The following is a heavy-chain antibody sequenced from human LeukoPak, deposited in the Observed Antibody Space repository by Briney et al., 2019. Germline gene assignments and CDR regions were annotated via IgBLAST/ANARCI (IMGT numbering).Heavy chain of an antibody. CDR1: GGSISSSSDY. CDR2: IYYHENT. J-gene: IGHJ4*02. V-gene: IGHV4-39*01. D-gene: IGHD3-22*01. CDR3: ASEAYYYDSSGYYKY. Sequence: SETLSLTCTVSGGSISSSSDYWGWIRQAPGKGLEWIGSIYYHENTYYNSSLKSRVTISVDTSKNQFSLKLNSVTAADTAVYFCASEAYYYDSSGYYKYWGQGTLVAVSS.